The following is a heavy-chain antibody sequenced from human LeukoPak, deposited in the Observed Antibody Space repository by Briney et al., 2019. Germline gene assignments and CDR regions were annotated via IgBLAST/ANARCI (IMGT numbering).Heavy chain of an antibody. V-gene: IGHV3-23*01. CDR2: ISGSGGGT. CDR3: AKERGRAVAGSPTDY. CDR1: GFTFNTYA. J-gene: IGHJ4*02. Sequence: GGSLRLSCAASGFTFNTYAMSWVRQAPGKGLEWVSAISGSGGGTYYPDSVKGRFTISRDNSKHTLYLQMNSLRAEDTAVYYCAKERGRAVAGSPTDYWGQGTLVTVSS. D-gene: IGHD6-19*01.